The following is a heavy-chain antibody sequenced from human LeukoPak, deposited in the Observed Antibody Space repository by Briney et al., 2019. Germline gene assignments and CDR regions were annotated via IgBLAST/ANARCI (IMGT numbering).Heavy chain of an antibody. CDR3: ARDRGTIVLMVHAILDY. CDR2: INPNSGGT. D-gene: IGHD2-8*01. Sequence: ASVKVSCKASGYTFTGYYMHWVRQAPGQGLEWMGWINPNSGGTNYAQKFQGRVTMTRDTSISTAYMELSRLRSDDTAVYYCARDRGTIVLMVHAILDYWGQGTLVTVSS. CDR1: GYTFTGYY. V-gene: IGHV1-2*02. J-gene: IGHJ4*02.